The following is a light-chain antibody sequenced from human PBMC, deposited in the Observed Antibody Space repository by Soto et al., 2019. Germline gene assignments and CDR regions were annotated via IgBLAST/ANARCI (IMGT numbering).Light chain of an antibody. CDR3: QQYGSTPPFG. V-gene: IGKV3-20*01. CDR2: GAS. CDR1: QSVSSSY. Sequence: EIVLTQSPGTLSLSPGERATLSSRASQSVSSSYLAWYQQKPGQAPRLLIYGASSRATGIPDRFSGSGSGTDFTLTISRLEPEDVAVYYCQQYGSTPPFGFGPGTKVDIK. J-gene: IGKJ3*01.